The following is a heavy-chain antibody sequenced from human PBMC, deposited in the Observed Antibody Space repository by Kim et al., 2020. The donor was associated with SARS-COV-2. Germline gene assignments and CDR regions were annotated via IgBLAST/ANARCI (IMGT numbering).Heavy chain of an antibody. CDR1: GFTFSSYG. CDR2: IWYDGSNK. J-gene: IGHJ4*02. V-gene: IGHV3-33*01. D-gene: IGHD3-16*02. CDR3: ARSEITFGGVIAD. Sequence: GGSLRLSCAASGFTFSSYGMHWVRQAPGKGLEWVAVIWYDGSNKYYADSVKGRFTISRDNSKNTLYLQMNSLRAEDTAVYYCARSEITFGGVIADWGQGTLVTVSS.